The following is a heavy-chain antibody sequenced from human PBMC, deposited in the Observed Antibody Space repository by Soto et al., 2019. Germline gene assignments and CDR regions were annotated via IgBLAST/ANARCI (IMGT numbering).Heavy chain of an antibody. CDR2: IYYSGST. D-gene: IGHD2-15*01. V-gene: IGHV4-59*01. Sequence: PSETLSLTCTVSGGSISSYYWSWIRQPPGKGLEWIGYIYYSGSTNYNPSLKSRVTISVDTSKNQFSLELSSVTDADTAVYYCAREYCSGGSCYFDYWGQGTLVTVSS. CDR3: AREYCSGGSCYFDY. CDR1: GGSISSYY. J-gene: IGHJ4*02.